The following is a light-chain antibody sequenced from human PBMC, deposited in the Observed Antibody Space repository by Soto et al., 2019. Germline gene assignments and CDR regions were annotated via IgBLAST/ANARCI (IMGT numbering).Light chain of an antibody. Sequence: EIVLTQSPDTLSLSPGETATLSCRASQSVSSNYVAWYQQKPAQAPRLLIYGASSRATGIPDRFSGSGSGTDFTLTISRLEPEDFAVYYCQQYGGSPPTTFGQGTRLE. CDR2: GAS. V-gene: IGKV3-20*01. CDR3: QQYGGSPPTT. J-gene: IGKJ5*01. CDR1: QSVSSNY.